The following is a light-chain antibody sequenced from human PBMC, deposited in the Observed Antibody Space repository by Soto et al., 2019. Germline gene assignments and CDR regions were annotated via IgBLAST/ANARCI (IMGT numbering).Light chain of an antibody. J-gene: IGLJ2*01. Sequence: QSVLTQPASVSGSPGQSITISCTGTSSDVGGYNYVSWYQQHPGKAPKLMIYEVGNRPSGVSDRFSGSKSGNTASLTISGLQGEDEADYYCSSFTTTSTQAFGGGTQLTVL. V-gene: IGLV2-14*01. CDR1: SSDVGGYNY. CDR3: SSFTTTSTQA. CDR2: EVG.